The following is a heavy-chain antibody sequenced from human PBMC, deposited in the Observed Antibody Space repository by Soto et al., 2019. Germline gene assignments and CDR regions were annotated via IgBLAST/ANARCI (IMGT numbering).Heavy chain of an antibody. J-gene: IGHJ5*02. D-gene: IGHD7-27*01. V-gene: IGHV3-23*01. CDR2: IDGSGGGA. CDR3: AKDGVSANGGGEWFAP. CDR1: DFTFRNYA. Sequence: ELQLLESGGGLVQPGGSLRLSCAASDFTFRNYAMTWVRQAPGKGLEWVSSIDGSGGGAYYSDSVKGRFTVSRDDSQKTLYLKMRSRRVDDPAVYYCAKDGVSANGGGEWFAPWAQGTPVPV.